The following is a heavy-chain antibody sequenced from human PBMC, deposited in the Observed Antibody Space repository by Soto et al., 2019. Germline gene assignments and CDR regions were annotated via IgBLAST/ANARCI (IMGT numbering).Heavy chain of an antibody. Sequence: SETLSLTCTVSGGSISSSSYYWGWIRQPPGKGLEWIGSIYYSGSTYYNPSLKSRVTISVDTSKNQFSLKLSSVTAADTAVYYCASMYCSGGSCYWRDYYYYYMDVWGKGTTVTVSS. V-gene: IGHV4-39*01. CDR1: GGSISSSSYY. D-gene: IGHD2-15*01. CDR2: IYYSGST. J-gene: IGHJ6*03. CDR3: ASMYCSGGSCYWRDYYYYYMDV.